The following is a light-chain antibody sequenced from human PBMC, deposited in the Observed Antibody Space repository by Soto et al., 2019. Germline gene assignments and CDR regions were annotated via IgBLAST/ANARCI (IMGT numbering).Light chain of an antibody. CDR3: QQYGSSPFT. J-gene: IGKJ2*01. CDR2: GAS. V-gene: IGKV3-20*01. CDR1: QSVISRF. Sequence: EIVLTQSPGTLSLSPGEIATLSCRATQSVISRFLAWYKQKPGQAPRPLIYGASSRATGIPDRFSGSGSRTDFTLTISRLEPEDFAVFYCQQYGSSPFTFGQGTKLEIK.